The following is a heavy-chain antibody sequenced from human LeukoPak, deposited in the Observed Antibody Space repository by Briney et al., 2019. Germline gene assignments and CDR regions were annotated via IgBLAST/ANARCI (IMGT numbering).Heavy chain of an antibody. Sequence: SETLSLTCSVSGDSMNSSFYYWNWIRLPAGKGLDWIGRVSPTGSVNYNPSLKSRVTISVDTSKSQFSLRLSSVTAADTAVYYCARAYGQETYYYCYYYMDVWGKGTTVTVSS. CDR3: ARAYGQETYYYCYYYMDV. V-gene: IGHV4-61*02. D-gene: IGHD2-21*01. CDR2: VSPTGSV. CDR1: GDSMNSSFYY. J-gene: IGHJ6*03.